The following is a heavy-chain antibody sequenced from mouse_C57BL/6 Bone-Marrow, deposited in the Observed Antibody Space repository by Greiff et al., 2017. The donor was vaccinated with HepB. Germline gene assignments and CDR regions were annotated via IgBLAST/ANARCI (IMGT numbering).Heavy chain of an antibody. CDR1: CYSITSGYY. Sequence: ESGPGLVKPSQSLSLTCSVTCYSITSGYYWNWIRQFPGNKLEWMGYISYDGSNNYNPSLKNRISITRDTSKNQFFLKLNSVTTEDTATYYCARVSGYPDYWGQGTTLTVSS. J-gene: IGHJ2*01. CDR3: ARVSGYPDY. V-gene: IGHV3-6*01. CDR2: ISYDGSN. D-gene: IGHD2-2*01.